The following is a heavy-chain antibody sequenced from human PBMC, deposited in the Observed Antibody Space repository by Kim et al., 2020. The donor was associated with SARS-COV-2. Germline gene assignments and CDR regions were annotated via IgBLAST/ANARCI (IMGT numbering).Heavy chain of an antibody. CDR2: ISWNSGSI. J-gene: IGHJ6*02. CDR3: AKGGVATKYYYYYYGMDV. CDR1: GFTFDDYA. V-gene: IGHV3-9*01. Sequence: GGSLRLSCAASGFTFDDYAMHWVRQAPGKGLEWVSGISWNSGSIGYADSVKGRFTISRDNAKNSLYLQMNSLRAEDTALYYCAKGGVATKYYYYYYGMDVWGQGTTVTVSS. D-gene: IGHD5-12*01.